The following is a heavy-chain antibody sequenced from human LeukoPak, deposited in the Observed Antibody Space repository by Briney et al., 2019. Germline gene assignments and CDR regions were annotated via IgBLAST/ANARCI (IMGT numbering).Heavy chain of an antibody. CDR3: ARESKGLLLWFGESDYYFDY. CDR1: GGTFSSYA. Sequence: ASVKVSCKASGGTFSSYAISWVRQAPGQGLEWMGGIIPIFGTANYAQKFQGRVTITTDESTSTAYMELSSLRSEDTAVYYCARESKGLLLWFGESDYYFDYWGQGTLVTVSS. CDR2: IIPIFGTA. D-gene: IGHD3-10*01. J-gene: IGHJ4*02. V-gene: IGHV1-69*05.